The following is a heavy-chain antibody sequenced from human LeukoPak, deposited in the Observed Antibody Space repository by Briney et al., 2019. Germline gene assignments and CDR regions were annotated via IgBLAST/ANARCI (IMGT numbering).Heavy chain of an antibody. CDR1: GFTFSNAW. CDR3: AKDSRYGSGSPLDFDS. J-gene: IGHJ4*02. Sequence: GGSLRLSCAASGFTFSNAWMSWVRQAPGKGLEWVSAISGSGGSTYYADSVKGRFTISRDNSKNTMYLQMKSLRAEDTAVYYCAKDSRYGSGSPLDFDSWGQGTLVTVSS. V-gene: IGHV3-23*01. CDR2: ISGSGGST. D-gene: IGHD3-10*01.